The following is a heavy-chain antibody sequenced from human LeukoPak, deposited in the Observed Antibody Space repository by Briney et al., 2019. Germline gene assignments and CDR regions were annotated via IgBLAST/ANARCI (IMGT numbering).Heavy chain of an antibody. CDR1: GYTFTSYG. CDR3: ARRLTTVSWFDP. CDR2: ISAYNGNT. V-gene: IGHV1-18*01. J-gene: IGHJ5*02. Sequence: ASVKVSCKASGYTFTSYGISWVRQAPGQGLEWMGWISAYNGNTNYAQKLQGRVTMTTDTSTSTAYMELRSLRSDDTAMYYCARRLTTVSWFDPWGQGTLVTVSS. D-gene: IGHD4-11*01.